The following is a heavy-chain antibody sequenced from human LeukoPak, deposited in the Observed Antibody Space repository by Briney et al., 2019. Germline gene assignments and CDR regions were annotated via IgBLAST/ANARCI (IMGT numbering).Heavy chain of an antibody. CDR2: INYGGIT. D-gene: IGHD2-2*03. V-gene: IGHV4-39*07. J-gene: IGHJ4*02. CDR1: GFTFSSYW. Sequence: PGGSLRLSCAASGFTFSSYWMSWVRQAPGKGLEWIGSINYGGITYYNPSLKSRVTLSVDTSKNQFSLRLNSVTAADTAVYYCARVDIAVVPSSTFDYWGQGTLVTVSS. CDR3: ARVDIAVVPSSTFDY.